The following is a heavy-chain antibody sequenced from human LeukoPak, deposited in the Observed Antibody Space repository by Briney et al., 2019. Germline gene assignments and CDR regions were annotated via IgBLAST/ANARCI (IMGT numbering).Heavy chain of an antibody. D-gene: IGHD3-3*01. V-gene: IGHV3-30*04. J-gene: IGHJ5*02. CDR2: ISYDGSNK. Sequence: PGGTLRLSCAASGFTFSSYAMHWVRQAPGKGLEWVAVISYDGSNKYYADSVKGRFTISRDNSKNTLYLQMNSLRAEDTAVYYCAKNPPAIFGVVITWFDPWGQGTLVTVSS. CDR3: AKNPPAIFGVVITWFDP. CDR1: GFTFSSYA.